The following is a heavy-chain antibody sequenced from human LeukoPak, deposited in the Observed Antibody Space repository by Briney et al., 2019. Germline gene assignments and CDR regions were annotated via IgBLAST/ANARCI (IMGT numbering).Heavy chain of an antibody. Sequence: SETLSLTCTVSGGSISSSSYYWRWIRQPPGKGLQWIGSIHHSGSTYYNPSLKSRVAISVDTSKNQFSLKLSSVTAADTAVYYCARTSSSGLVGGYYFDYWGQGTLVTVSS. CDR1: GGSISSSSYY. J-gene: IGHJ4*02. CDR3: ARTSSSGLVGGYYFDY. V-gene: IGHV4-39*07. D-gene: IGHD6-19*01. CDR2: IHHSGST.